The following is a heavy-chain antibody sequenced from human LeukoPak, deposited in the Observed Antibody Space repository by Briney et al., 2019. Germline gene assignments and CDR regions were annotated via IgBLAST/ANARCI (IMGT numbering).Heavy chain of an antibody. CDR2: FSLTDLT. CDR1: GGSISNTNW. CDR3: SRENGAFSPFGY. J-gene: IGHJ4*02. V-gene: IGHV4-4*02. D-gene: IGHD2-8*01. Sequence: PSGTLPLTGCVSGGSISNTNWWGRVPQPPGQGLEWIGEFSLTDLTHYNPPLESRVTVSLDKSKTQLSLNLTSVTAADTAVYYCSRENGAFSPFGYWGEGTLVTVRS.